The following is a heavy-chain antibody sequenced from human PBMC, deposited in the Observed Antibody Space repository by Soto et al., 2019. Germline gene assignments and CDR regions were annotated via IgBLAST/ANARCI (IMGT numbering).Heavy chain of an antibody. CDR3: AKDRRAGGNYGFYSDF. CDR1: GFTFSSYG. J-gene: IGHJ4*02. Sequence: EVQLLESGGGLVQPGGSLRLSCAASGFTFSSYGMTWVRQAPGKGLEWVSFSSATGAGTYYADSVKGRFTISRDNSKTTLYPQMTSLSADATAVYYCAKDRRAGGNYGFYSDFWGQGALVIVSS. CDR2: SSATGAGT. D-gene: IGHD1-7*01. V-gene: IGHV3-23*01.